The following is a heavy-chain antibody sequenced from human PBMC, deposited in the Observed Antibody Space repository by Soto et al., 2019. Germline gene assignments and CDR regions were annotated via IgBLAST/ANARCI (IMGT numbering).Heavy chain of an antibody. CDR3: AREEVLVRGVSNWFDP. CDR1: GGSISSGGYY. V-gene: IGHV4-31*03. D-gene: IGHD3-10*01. J-gene: IGHJ5*02. CDR2: IYYSGST. Sequence: QVQLQESGPGLVKPSQTLSLTCTVSGGSISSGGYYWSWIRQHPGKGLEWIGYIYYSGSTYYNPSLQSRVTISVDTSKNQFSLKLSSVTAADTAVYYCAREEVLVRGVSNWFDPWGQGTLVTVSS.